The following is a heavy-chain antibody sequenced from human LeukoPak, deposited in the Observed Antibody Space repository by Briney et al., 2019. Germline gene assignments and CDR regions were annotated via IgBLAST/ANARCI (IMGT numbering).Heavy chain of an antibody. D-gene: IGHD3-22*01. V-gene: IGHV3-74*01. J-gene: IGHJ4*02. Sequence: PGGSLRLSCAASGFTFSSYWMHWVRQAPGKGLVWVSRINSDGSSTSYADSVKGRFTISRDNAKNTLYLQMNSLRAEDTAVYYCARAYYYDSSSYYRNHFDYWGQGTLVTVSS. CDR2: INSDGSST. CDR1: GFTFSSYW. CDR3: ARAYYYDSSSYYRNHFDY.